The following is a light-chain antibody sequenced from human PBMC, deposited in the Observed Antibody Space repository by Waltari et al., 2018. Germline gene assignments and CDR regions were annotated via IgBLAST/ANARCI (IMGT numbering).Light chain of an antibody. CDR2: QDS. J-gene: IGLJ2*01. Sequence: SYELTQPPSVSVSPGQTATITCSTDKTGEKNVCWYQQKPGQFPVLVIYQDSKRPSGIPERFSGSNSGNTATLTIRGTQPMDEADYYCQAWDSNTEDVFGGGTKLTVL. CDR3: QAWDSNTEDV. V-gene: IGLV3-1*01. CDR1: KTGEKN.